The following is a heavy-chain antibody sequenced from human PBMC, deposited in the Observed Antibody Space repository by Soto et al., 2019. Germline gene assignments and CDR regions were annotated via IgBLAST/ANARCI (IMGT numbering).Heavy chain of an antibody. CDR1: GSSISCGCYY. V-gene: IGHV4-31*03. D-gene: IGHD3-22*01. Sequence: PPETLSFTCTVSGSSISCGCYYWSWIRQHPGKGLEWIGYIYYSGSTYYNPSLKSRVTISVDTSKNQFSLKLSSVTAADTAVYYCARAIYYYDSSGYSPTRPNHYYYGMDVWGQGTTVTVSS. J-gene: IGHJ6*02. CDR3: ARAIYYYDSSGYSPTRPNHYYYGMDV. CDR2: IYYSGST.